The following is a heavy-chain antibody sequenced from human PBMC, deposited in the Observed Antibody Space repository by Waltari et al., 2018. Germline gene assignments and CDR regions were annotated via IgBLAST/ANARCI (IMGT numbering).Heavy chain of an antibody. CDR1: GFTFSSYA. CDR3: ATPPANYYGSGSYYNHYYGMDV. J-gene: IGHJ6*02. CDR2: ISGSGGST. V-gene: IGHV3-23*01. D-gene: IGHD3-10*01. Sequence: EVQLLESGGGLVQPGGSLRLSCAASGFTFSSYAMSWVRQAPGKGLEWVSAISGSGGSTYYADSVKGRFTISRDNSKNTLYLQMNSLRAEDTAVYYCATPPANYYGSGSYYNHYYGMDVWGQGTTVTVSS.